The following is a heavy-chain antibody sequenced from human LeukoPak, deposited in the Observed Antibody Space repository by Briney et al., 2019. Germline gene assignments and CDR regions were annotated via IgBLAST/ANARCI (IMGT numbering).Heavy chain of an antibody. CDR3: AKTRGIEDYYYGMDV. CDR2: ISDTGGRT. D-gene: IGHD3-10*01. V-gene: IGHV3-23*01. Sequence: GGSLRLSCAVSGITLSNYGMTWVRQAPGKGLEWVAGISDTGGRTNYADSVKGRFTISRDNPKNTLYLQMNSLRAEDTAVYYCAKTRGIEDYYYGMDVWGQGTTVTVSS. CDR1: GITLSNYG. J-gene: IGHJ6*02.